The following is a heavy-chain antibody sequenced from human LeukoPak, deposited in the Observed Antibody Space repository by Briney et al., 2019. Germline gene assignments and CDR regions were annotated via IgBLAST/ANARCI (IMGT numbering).Heavy chain of an antibody. Sequence: PSETLSLTCTVSGGSISGNHWSWVRRPPGKGLEWIGYIYYSGSTNYNPSLKSRVTISVDTSKYQFSLKLRSVTAADTAVYYCARDQRTVGYYGMDVWGRGTTVTVSS. CDR3: ARDQRTVGYYGMDV. J-gene: IGHJ6*02. CDR2: IYYSGST. D-gene: IGHD1-26*01. CDR1: GGSISGNH. V-gene: IGHV4-59*01.